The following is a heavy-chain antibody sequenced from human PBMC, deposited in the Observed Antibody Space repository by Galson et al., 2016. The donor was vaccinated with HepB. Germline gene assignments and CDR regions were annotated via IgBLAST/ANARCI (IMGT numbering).Heavy chain of an antibody. CDR1: GFTFNIFA. CDR2: ISYDGSEK. V-gene: IGHV3-30-3*02. Sequence: SLRLSCAASGFTFNIFALHWVRQAPGKGLEWVAVISYDGSEKHYADSVKGRFNISRDNSRNTVDLLMNSLRPEDTAVYYCAKYLDQVLIQYYVDYWGQGILVTVSS. CDR3: AKYLDQVLIQYYVDY. D-gene: IGHD5-18*01. J-gene: IGHJ4*02.